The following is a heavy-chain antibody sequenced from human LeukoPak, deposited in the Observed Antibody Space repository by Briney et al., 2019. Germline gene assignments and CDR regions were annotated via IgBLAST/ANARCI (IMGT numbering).Heavy chain of an antibody. J-gene: IGHJ5*02. CDR2: IWFDGSFK. CDR3: TRYDSRWFDP. V-gene: IGHV3-33*01. CDR1: GFIFRNYD. D-gene: IGHD3-3*01. Sequence: PGTSLRLSCEGSGFIFRNYDMHWVRQGPGKGLEWLAVIWFDGSFKYHADSVKGRFIISRDNSRNTLYLQMNNLRAEDTAVYYCTRYDSRWFDPWGQGTLVTVSS.